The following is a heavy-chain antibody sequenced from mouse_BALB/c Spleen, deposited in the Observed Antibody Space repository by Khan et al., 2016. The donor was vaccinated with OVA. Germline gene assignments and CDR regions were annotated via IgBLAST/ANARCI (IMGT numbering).Heavy chain of an antibody. J-gene: IGHJ3*01. CDR2: ISSGGDYT. CDR1: GFTFSSYS. Sequence: LVDSGGDLVKPGGSLKLSCAASGFTFSSYSMSWVRQTPDKRLEWVATISSGGDYTYYPDSVKGRFTISRDNARNTLYLQMSSLKSEDTAMYYCASHLTGSFAYWGQGTLVTVSA. CDR3: ASHLTGSFAY. V-gene: IGHV5-6*01.